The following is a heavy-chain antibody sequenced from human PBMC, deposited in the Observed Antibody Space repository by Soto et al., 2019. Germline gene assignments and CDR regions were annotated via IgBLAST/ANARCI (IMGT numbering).Heavy chain of an antibody. CDR3: ARGGSDYVWGSYRSGPPTNYYGMDV. J-gene: IGHJ6*02. Sequence: PSETLSLTCSVSGGSISSGDYSWSWIRQPPEKGLEWIGYIYHSGSTYYNPSHKSRVTISVDRSKNQFSLKLSSVTAADTAVYYCARGGSDYVWGSYRSGPPTNYYGMDVWGQGTTVTVSS. D-gene: IGHD3-16*02. CDR1: GGSISSGDYS. V-gene: IGHV4-30-2*01. CDR2: IYHSGST.